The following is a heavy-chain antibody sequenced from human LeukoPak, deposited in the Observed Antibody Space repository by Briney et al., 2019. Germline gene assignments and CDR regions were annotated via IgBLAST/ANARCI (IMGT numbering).Heavy chain of an antibody. Sequence: GESLKISCKGSGYSFTSYWIGWVRQMPGKGLEWMGIIYPGDSDTRYSPSFQGQVTISADKSISTAYLQWSSLKASDTAMYYCARGLDGSSWPYYYYGMDVWGQGTTVTVSS. J-gene: IGHJ6*02. V-gene: IGHV5-51*01. D-gene: IGHD6-13*01. CDR2: IYPGDSDT. CDR1: GYSFTSYW. CDR3: ARGLDGSSWPYYYYGMDV.